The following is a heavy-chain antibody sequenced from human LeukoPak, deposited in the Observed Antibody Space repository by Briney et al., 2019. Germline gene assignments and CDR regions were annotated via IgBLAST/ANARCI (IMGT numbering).Heavy chain of an antibody. J-gene: IGHJ3*02. V-gene: IGHV1-18*01. D-gene: IGHD2-15*01. CDR1: GYTFTSYG. CDR3: ARTVVVAPTILSGGTDAFDI. Sequence: ASVKVSCKASGYTFTSYGISWVRQAPGQGLEWMGWISAYNGNTNYAQKLQGRVTMTTDTSTSTAYMELRSLRSDDTAVYYCARTVVVAPTILSGGTDAFDIWGQGTMVTVSS. CDR2: ISAYNGNT.